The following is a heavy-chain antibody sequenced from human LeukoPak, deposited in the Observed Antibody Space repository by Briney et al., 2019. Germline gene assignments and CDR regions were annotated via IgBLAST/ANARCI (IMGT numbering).Heavy chain of an antibody. CDR3: AHRPYSRYGYGYFDY. V-gene: IGHV2-5*01. CDR1: GFSLSSSGVG. CDR2: FYWNDDK. J-gene: IGHJ4*02. Sequence: SGPTLVNPTQTLTLTCTFSGFSLSSSGVGVGWIRQPPGKALEWLALFYWNDDKRYSPSLKSRLTITKDTYKNQVVLTMTNMDPVDTATYYCAHRPYSRYGYGYFDYWGQGTLVTVSS. D-gene: IGHD5-18*01.